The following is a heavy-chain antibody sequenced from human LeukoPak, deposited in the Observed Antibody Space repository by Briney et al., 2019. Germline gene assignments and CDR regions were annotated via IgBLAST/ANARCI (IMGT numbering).Heavy chain of an antibody. CDR2: INHSGST. D-gene: IGHD3-10*01. J-gene: IGHJ5*02. CDR1: GGSFSGYY. Sequence: SETLSLTCAVYGGSFSGYYWSWIRQPPGKGLEWIGEINHSGSTDYNPSLKSRVTISVDTSKNQFSLKLSSVTAADTAVYYCATLSLWFGESGFDPWGQGTLVTVSS. CDR3: ATLSLWFGESGFDP. V-gene: IGHV4-34*01.